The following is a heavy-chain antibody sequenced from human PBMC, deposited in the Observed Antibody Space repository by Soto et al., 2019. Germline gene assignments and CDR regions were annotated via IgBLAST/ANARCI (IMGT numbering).Heavy chain of an antibody. CDR2: IWYDGSNK. D-gene: IGHD3-22*01. CDR3: AMIIITMIVVVIRGLGY. V-gene: IGHV3-33*01. CDR1: GFTFSSYG. Sequence: GGSLRLSCAASGFTFSSYGMHWVRQAPGKGLEWVAVIWYDGSNKYYADSVKGRFTISRDNSKNTLYLQMNSLRAEDTAVYYCAMIIITMIVVVIRGLGYWGQGTLVTVSS. J-gene: IGHJ4*02.